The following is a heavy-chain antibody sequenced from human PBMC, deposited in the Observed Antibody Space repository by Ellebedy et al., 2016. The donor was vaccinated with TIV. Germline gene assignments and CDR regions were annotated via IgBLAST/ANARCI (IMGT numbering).Heavy chain of an antibody. CDR3: VKDLTPLVRGVMGY. D-gene: IGHD3-10*01. V-gene: IGHV3-23*01. CDR1: GFTFSSYA. Sequence: GESLKISXAASGFTFSSYAMSWVRQAPGKGLEWVSAISGSGGSTYYADSVKGRFTISRDNAKNTLYLQMNSLRAEDTAVYYCVKDLTPLVRGVMGYWGQGTLVTVSS. CDR2: ISGSGGST. J-gene: IGHJ4*02.